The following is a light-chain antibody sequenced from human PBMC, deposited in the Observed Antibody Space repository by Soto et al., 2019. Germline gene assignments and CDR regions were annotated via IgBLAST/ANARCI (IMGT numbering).Light chain of an antibody. CDR3: QQYDNPSIT. Sequence: DIQMTQSPSSLSASVGDRVTITCQASQDISNYLNWYQQKPGKAPKLLIYDASNVETGVPSRFSGSGSGTECTFTISSLQTEDIATYYCQQYDNPSITFGQGTRLEIK. J-gene: IGKJ5*01. V-gene: IGKV1-33*01. CDR1: QDISNY. CDR2: DAS.